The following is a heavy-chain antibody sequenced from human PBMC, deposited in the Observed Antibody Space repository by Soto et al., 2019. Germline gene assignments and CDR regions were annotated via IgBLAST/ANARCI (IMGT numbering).Heavy chain of an antibody. CDR2: ISGSGGST. Sequence: GGALRLPCAASGGTFSSYAISVGRQAPGKGLEWVSAISGSGGSTYYADSVKGRFTISRDNSKNTLYLQMNSLRAEDTAVYYCAKGVTTASLMLDYWGQGSLVTVSS. V-gene: IGHV3-23*01. J-gene: IGHJ4*02. CDR1: GGTFSSYA. D-gene: IGHD4-4*01. CDR3: AKGVTTASLMLDY.